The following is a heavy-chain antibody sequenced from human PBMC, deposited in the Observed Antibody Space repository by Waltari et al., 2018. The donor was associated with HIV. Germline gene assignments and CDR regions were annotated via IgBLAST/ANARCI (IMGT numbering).Heavy chain of an antibody. J-gene: IGHJ6*02. CDR1: GYPFSSYW. CDR2: IKNDGGII. CDR3: ARGGHCSGISCYTGDYSYGLDV. Sequence: EVHLVESGGGLVQPGGSLRLSCAASGYPFSSYWLHWVPPPPRKGQVWVARIKNDGGIISYADSVKGRFTISRDNAKNTMYLQMNSLRAEDTAVYYCARGGHCSGISCYTGDYSYGLDVWGQGTTVTVSS. D-gene: IGHD2-2*02. V-gene: IGHV3-74*01.